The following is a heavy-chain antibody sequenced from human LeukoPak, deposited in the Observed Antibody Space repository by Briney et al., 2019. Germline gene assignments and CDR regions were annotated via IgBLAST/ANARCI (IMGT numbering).Heavy chain of an antibody. CDR2: INHSGST. D-gene: IGHD3-22*01. J-gene: IGHJ5*02. CDR3: ARAPLDTYYYDSSGYYYVT. CDR1: GASISSYY. Sequence: PSETLSLTCTVSGASISSYYWSWIRQPPGKGLEWIGEINHSGSTNYNPSLKSRVTISVDTSKNQFSLKLSSVTAADTAVYYCARAPLDTYYYDSSGYYYVTWGQGTLVTVSS. V-gene: IGHV4-34*01.